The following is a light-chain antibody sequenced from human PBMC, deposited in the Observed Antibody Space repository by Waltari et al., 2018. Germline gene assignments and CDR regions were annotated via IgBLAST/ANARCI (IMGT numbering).Light chain of an antibody. J-gene: IGLJ1*01. CDR1: SSHIGSNT. CDR2: SNN. CDR3: AAWDDSLNGRV. V-gene: IGLV1-44*01. Sequence: QSVLTQPPSASGTPAQRVTIPCSGRSSHIGSNTVNWYQQLPGTAPKLLIYSNNQRPSGVPDRFSGSKSGTSASLAISGLQSEDEADYYCAAWDDSLNGRVFGTGTKVTVL.